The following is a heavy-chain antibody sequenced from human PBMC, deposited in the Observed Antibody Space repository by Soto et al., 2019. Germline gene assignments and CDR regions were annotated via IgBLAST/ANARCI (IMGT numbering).Heavy chain of an antibody. CDR2: ISYVGSNK. CDR3: ARGANSGSPSGYGLDX. J-gene: IGHJ6*02. Sequence: PGGSLRLSCAASGFTFSSYAMHWVRQAPGTGLAWVSFISYVGSNKYYADSVKGRFTISRDNSKNTLYLQMNSLRTEDTAVYYCARGANSGSPSGYGLDXLGQVTTVTVS. CDR1: GFTFSSYA. V-gene: IGHV3-30-3*01. D-gene: IGHD1-26*01.